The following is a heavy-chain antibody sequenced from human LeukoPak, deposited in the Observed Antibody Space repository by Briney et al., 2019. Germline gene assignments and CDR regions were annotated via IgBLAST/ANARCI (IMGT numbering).Heavy chain of an antibody. CDR1: GFTFSSYS. V-gene: IGHV3-21*01. CDR3: ARGGYGYNFDY. D-gene: IGHD3-16*01. CDR2: ISSGSSYI. Sequence: GGSLRLSCAASGFTFSSYSMNWVRQAPGKGLEWVSSISSGSSYIYYADSLKSRFTISRDNAKNSLYLQMNSLRAEDTAVYYCARGGYGYNFDYWGQGTLVTVSS. J-gene: IGHJ4*02.